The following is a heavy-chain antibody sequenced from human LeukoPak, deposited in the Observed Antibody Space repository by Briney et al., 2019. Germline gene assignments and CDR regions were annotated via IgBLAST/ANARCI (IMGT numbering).Heavy chain of an antibody. Sequence: SQTLSLTCTVSGASFSSGDQYWNWIRQSPGRGLEWIGSIHPSGTSYNNPSLESRVTISIDTSKNQFSLNLNSVTAADTAVYFCSRGLDSRKLGYWGQGTLVTVSS. J-gene: IGHJ4*02. V-gene: IGHV4-31*03. CDR2: IHPSGTS. CDR3: SRGLDSRKLGY. CDR1: GASFSSGDQY. D-gene: IGHD3-22*01.